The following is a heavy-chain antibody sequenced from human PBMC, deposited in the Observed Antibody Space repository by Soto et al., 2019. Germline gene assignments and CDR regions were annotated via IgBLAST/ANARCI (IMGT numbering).Heavy chain of an antibody. V-gene: IGHV4-59*01. D-gene: IGHD3-3*01. Sequence: SETLSLTCTVSGGSISSYYWSWIRQPPGKGLEWIGYIYYSGSTNYNPSLKSRVTISVDTSKNQFSLKLSSVTAADTAVYYCARVPDFRGYYYYYYMDVWGKGTTVTVSS. CDR1: GGSISSYY. CDR3: ARVPDFRGYYYYYYMDV. J-gene: IGHJ6*03. CDR2: IYYSGST.